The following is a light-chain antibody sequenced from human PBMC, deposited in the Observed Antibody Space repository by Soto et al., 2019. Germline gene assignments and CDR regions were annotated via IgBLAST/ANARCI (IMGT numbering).Light chain of an antibody. V-gene: IGKV3-20*01. J-gene: IGKJ3*01. CDR2: GAS. CDR1: QSVSSSY. CDR3: QQYGSSLLT. Sequence: EIVLTQSPGTLSLSPGERATLSCRASQSVSSSYLAWYQQKPGQARRLLIYGASSRATGIPDRFSGSGSGTDFTLTISRLEPEDFAVYYCQQYGSSLLTFGPGTKVDIK.